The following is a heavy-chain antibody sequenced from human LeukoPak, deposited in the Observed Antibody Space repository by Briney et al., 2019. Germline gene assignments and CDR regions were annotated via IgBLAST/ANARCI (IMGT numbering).Heavy chain of an antibody. J-gene: IGHJ4*02. Sequence: GGSLRLSCAASGFTYSSYGMHWVRQAPGKGLEWVAVISYDGSNKYYADSVKGRFTISRDNSKNTLYLQMNSLRAEDTAVYYCAKDREDILTGYYTPDYWGQGTLVTVSS. D-gene: IGHD3-9*01. CDR1: GFTYSSYG. CDR2: ISYDGSNK. CDR3: AKDREDILTGYYTPDY. V-gene: IGHV3-30*18.